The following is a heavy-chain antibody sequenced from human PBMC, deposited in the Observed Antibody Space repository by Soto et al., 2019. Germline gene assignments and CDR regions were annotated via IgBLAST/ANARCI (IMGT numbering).Heavy chain of an antibody. CDR3: ATRVVAATLGAFDI. Sequence: ASGKVSCKVSGYTLTELSMHWVRQAPGKGLEWMGGFDPEDGETIYAQKFQGRVTMTEDTSTDTAYMELSSLRSEDTAVYYFATRVVAATLGAFDIWGQGTMVTVSS. D-gene: IGHD2-15*01. CDR2: FDPEDGET. CDR1: GYTLTELS. J-gene: IGHJ3*02. V-gene: IGHV1-24*01.